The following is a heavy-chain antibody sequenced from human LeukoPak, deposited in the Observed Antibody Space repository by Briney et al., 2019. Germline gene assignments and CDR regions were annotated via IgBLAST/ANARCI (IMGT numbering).Heavy chain of an antibody. Sequence: GRSLRLSCAASGFTFSSYGMHWVRQAPGKGLEWVAVIWYDGSNKYYADSVKGRFTISRDNSKNTLYLQMNSLRAEDTAVYYCARDQIGSNRVYYYYYMDVRGKGTTVTVSS. V-gene: IGHV3-33*01. D-gene: IGHD1-14*01. CDR2: IWYDGSNK. CDR3: ARDQIGSNRVYYYYYMDV. CDR1: GFTFSSYG. J-gene: IGHJ6*03.